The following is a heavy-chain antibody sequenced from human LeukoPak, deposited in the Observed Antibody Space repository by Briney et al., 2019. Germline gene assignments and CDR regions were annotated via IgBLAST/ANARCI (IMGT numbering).Heavy chain of an antibody. J-gene: IGHJ4*02. D-gene: IGHD6-6*01. Sequence: PSETLSLTCAVSGYSISSGYYWGWIRQPPGKGLEWIGSIYHSGSTYYNPSLKSRVTISVDTSKNQFSPKLNSVTAADTAVYYCAKGGNSEYSSSSYWGQGTLVTVSS. CDR3: AKGGNSEYSSSSY. CDR2: IYHSGST. CDR1: GYSISSGYY. V-gene: IGHV4-38-2*01.